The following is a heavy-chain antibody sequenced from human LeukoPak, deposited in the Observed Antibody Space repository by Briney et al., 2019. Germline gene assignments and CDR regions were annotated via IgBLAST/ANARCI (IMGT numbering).Heavy chain of an antibody. CDR1: GYTFTGYY. V-gene: IGHV1-2*02. D-gene: IGHD3-10*01. J-gene: IGHJ5*02. Sequence: ASVKVSCKASGYTFTGYYMHWVRQAPGLGLEWMGWINPNSGGTNYAQKFQGRVTMTRDTSISTAYMELSRLRSDDTAVYYCARARVSRFGELNWFDPWGQGTLVTVSS. CDR2: INPNSGGT. CDR3: ARARVSRFGELNWFDP.